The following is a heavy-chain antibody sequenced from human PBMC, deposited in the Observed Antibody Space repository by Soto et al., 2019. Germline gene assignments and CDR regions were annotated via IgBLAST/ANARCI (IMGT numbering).Heavy chain of an antibody. J-gene: IGHJ4*02. CDR1: GGSFSGYY. D-gene: IGHD6-13*01. Sequence: PSETLSLTCAVYGGSFSGYYWSWIRQPPGKGLEWIGEINHSGSTNYNPSLKSRVTISVDTSKNQFSLKLSSVTAADTAVYYCASASHDQQLVGRFDYWGQGTLVTVSS. CDR3: ASASHDQQLVGRFDY. V-gene: IGHV4-34*01. CDR2: INHSGST.